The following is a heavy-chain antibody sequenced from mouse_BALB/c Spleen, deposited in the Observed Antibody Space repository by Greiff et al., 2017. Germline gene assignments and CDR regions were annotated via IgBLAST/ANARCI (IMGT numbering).Heavy chain of an antibody. CDR2: ISSGGST. CDR3: ARDDYDAWVAY. J-gene: IGHJ3*01. CDR1: GFTFSSYA. V-gene: IGHV5-6-5*01. D-gene: IGHD2-4*01. Sequence: EVKLVESGGGLVKPGGSLKLSCAASGFTFSSYAMSWVRQTPEKRLEWVASISSGGSTYYPDSVKGRFTISRDNARNILYLQMSSRRSEDTAMYYCARDDYDAWVAYWGQGTLVTVSA.